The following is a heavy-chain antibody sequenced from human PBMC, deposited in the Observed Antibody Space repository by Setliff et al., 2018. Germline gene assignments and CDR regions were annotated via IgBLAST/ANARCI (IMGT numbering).Heavy chain of an antibody. CDR2: IKPNTGGT. CDR3: ARTAYYGSGTFPYYYYYYMDV. CDR1: GYTFTGHY. Sequence: ASVKVSCKASGYTFTGHYLHWVRQAPGQGLEWMGRIKPNTGGTTYAQKFLGRVTMTGVTSINTTYMELSGLRSDDTAVYYCARTAYYGSGTFPYYYYYYMDVWGKGTTVTVSS. D-gene: IGHD3-10*01. V-gene: IGHV1-2*06. J-gene: IGHJ6*03.